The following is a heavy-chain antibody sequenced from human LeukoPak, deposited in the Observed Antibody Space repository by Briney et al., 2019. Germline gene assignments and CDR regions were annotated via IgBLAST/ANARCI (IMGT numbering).Heavy chain of an antibody. CDR2: IKYDGKEK. CDR1: GFTFGSYS. D-gene: IGHD1-1*01. V-gene: IGHV3-7*01. Sequence: PGGSLRLSCAASGFTFGSYSMDWVRQAPGKGLEWVANIKYDGKEKYYVDSVKGRFTISRDNAKNSLYLQMNSLRAEDTAVYYCARGGTTFEHWGQGTLVTVSS. CDR3: ARGGTTFEH. J-gene: IGHJ4*02.